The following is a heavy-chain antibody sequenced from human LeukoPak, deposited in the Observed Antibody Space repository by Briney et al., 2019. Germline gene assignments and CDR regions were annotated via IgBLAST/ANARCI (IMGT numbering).Heavy chain of an antibody. CDR3: ATYYDILTGYYSAEYFQH. D-gene: IGHD3-9*01. CDR2: ISAYNGNT. Sequence: SVKVSCKASGGTFSSYTISWVRQAPGQGLEWMGWISAYNGNTNYAQKLQGRVTMTTDTSTSTAYMELRSLRSDDTAVYYCATYYDILTGYYSAEYFQHWGQGTLVTVSS. V-gene: IGHV1-18*01. CDR1: GGTFSSYT. J-gene: IGHJ1*01.